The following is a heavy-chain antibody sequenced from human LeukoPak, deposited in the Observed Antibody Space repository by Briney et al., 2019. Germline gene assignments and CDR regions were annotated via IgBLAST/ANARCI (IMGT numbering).Heavy chain of an antibody. J-gene: IGHJ3*02. Sequence: GGSLRLTCAASGFTFSDYILDWVRQAPGKGLEWVGRIRRGANSYTTEYAASVKGRFTISRDDSKNSLYLHMNSLKTEDTAVYHCSRDGGEGGNSAFDIWGQGTMVTVSS. CDR2: IRRGANSYTT. V-gene: IGHV3-72*01. D-gene: IGHD3-16*01. CDR3: SRDGGEGGNSAFDI. CDR1: GFTFSDYI.